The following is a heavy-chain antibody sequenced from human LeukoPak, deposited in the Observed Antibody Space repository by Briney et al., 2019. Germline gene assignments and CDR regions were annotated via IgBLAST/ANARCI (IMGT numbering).Heavy chain of an antibody. CDR2: IYYSGST. CDR3: AGDLGTYYYDSSGYYDY. V-gene: IGHV4-38-2*02. CDR1: GYSISSDYY. D-gene: IGHD3-22*01. J-gene: IGHJ4*02. Sequence: SETLSLTCTVSGYSISSDYYWGWIRQPPGKGLEWIGSIYYSGSTYYNPSLKSRVTISVDTSKNQFSLKLSSVTAADTAAYYCAGDLGTYYYDSSGYYDYWGQGTLVTVS.